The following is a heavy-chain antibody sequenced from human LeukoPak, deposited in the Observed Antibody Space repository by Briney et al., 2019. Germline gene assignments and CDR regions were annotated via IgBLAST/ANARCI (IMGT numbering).Heavy chain of an antibody. CDR1: RFTFSSYA. Sequence: GGSLRLSCAASRFTFSSYAMHWVRQAPGKGLEWVAVISYDGGSKYYADSVKGRFTISRDNSENTLYLQMDSLRPEDTAVYYCARETEALEIGGKGTMVTVSS. J-gene: IGHJ3*02. CDR3: ARETEALEI. V-gene: IGHV3-30-3*01. CDR2: ISYDGGSK.